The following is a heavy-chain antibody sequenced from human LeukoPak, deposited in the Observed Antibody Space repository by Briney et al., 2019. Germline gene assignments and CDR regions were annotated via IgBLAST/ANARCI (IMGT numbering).Heavy chain of an antibody. J-gene: IGHJ4*02. Sequence: GASVKVSCKASGYTFTTYAMHWVRQAPGQRLEWMGWINAGTAYTKYSQKFQGRVTFTRDTSASTAYMELSSLRSEDTAVYYCAREHSSGNYWGQGTLVTVSS. D-gene: IGHD6-25*01. V-gene: IGHV1-3*01. CDR1: GYTFTTYA. CDR2: INAGTAYT. CDR3: AREHSSGNY.